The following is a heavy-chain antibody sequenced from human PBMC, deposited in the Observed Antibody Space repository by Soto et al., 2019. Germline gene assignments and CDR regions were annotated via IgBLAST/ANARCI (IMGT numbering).Heavy chain of an antibody. V-gene: IGHV3-23*01. CDR3: AKGSRKRIAVAGIGFKYYYYGMDV. CDR2: ISGSGGST. CDR1: GFTFSSYA. J-gene: IGHJ6*02. Sequence: GGSLRLSCAASGFTFSSYAMSWVRQAPGKGLEWVSAISGSGGSTYYADSVKGRFTISRDNSKNTLYLQMNSLRAEDTAVYYCAKGSRKRIAVAGIGFKYYYYGMDVWGQGTTVTVSS. D-gene: IGHD6-19*01.